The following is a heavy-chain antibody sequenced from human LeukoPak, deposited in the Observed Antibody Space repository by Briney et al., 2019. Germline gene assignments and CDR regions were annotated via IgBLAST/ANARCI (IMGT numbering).Heavy chain of an antibody. CDR3: ARRPVVDSSGWYVGEFDY. J-gene: IGHJ4*02. CDR1: GGSISSYY. D-gene: IGHD6-19*01. Sequence: SETLSLTCTVSGGSISSYYWSWIRQPPGKGLEWIGYIYYSGSTNYNPSLKSRVTISVDTSKNQFSLKLSSVTAADTAVYYCARRPVVDSSGWYVGEFDYWGQGTLVTVSS. CDR2: IYYSGST. V-gene: IGHV4-59*08.